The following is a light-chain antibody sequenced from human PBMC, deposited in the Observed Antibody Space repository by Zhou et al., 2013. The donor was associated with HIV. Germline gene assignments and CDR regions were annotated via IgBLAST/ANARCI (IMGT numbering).Light chain of an antibody. CDR1: QSISNW. CDR3: QQYNSYWT. J-gene: IGKJ1*01. Sequence: DIQMTQSPSTLSASVGDRVTITCRASQSISNWLAWYQQKPGKAPKLLIYKASTLEIGVPSRFSGSGSGTEFTLTISSLQPDDFATYYCQQYNSYWTFGQGTKVEVK. CDR2: KAS. V-gene: IGKV1-5*03.